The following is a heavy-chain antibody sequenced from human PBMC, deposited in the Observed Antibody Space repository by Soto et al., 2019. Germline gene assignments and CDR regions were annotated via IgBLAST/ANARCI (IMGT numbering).Heavy chain of an antibody. CDR2: IYYSGST. Sequence: SETLSLTCTVAGGSISSSSYYWGWIRQPPGKGLEWIGSIYYSGSTYYNPSLKSRVTISVDTSKNQFSLKLSSVTAADTAVYYCARKVGIAAAGTWFDPWGQGTLVTVS. J-gene: IGHJ5*02. CDR3: ARKVGIAAAGTWFDP. D-gene: IGHD6-13*01. CDR1: GGSISSSSYY. V-gene: IGHV4-39*01.